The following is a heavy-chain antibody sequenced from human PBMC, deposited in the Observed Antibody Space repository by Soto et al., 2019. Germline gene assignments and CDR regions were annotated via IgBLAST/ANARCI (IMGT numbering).Heavy chain of an antibody. Sequence: GGSLRLSCTVSGFAFRHNYLTWIRQAPGKGLEWLSYISTSGSPAYYADSAKGRFTISRDNAKNSLYLQVNSLRADDTAVFYCTGDKPYGDSHDYWGQGTLVTVSS. CDR2: ISTSGSPA. CDR1: GFAFRHNY. CDR3: TGDKPYGDSHDY. D-gene: IGHD4-17*01. V-gene: IGHV3-11*01. J-gene: IGHJ4*02.